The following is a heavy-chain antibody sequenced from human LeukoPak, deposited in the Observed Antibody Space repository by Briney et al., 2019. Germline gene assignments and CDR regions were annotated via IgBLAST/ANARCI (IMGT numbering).Heavy chain of an antibody. CDR2: ITSGTRT. Sequence: GGSLRLSCVASGFTFSSHGMNWVRQAPGKGLEWVSGITSGTRTYYADSVKGRFAISRDNSKNTMYLQMNSLRAEDTAVYYCARGSGIAVAGYRGTDFDYWGQGTLVTVSS. CDR3: ARGSGIAVAGYRGTDFDY. CDR1: GFTFSSHG. J-gene: IGHJ4*02. D-gene: IGHD6-19*01. V-gene: IGHV3-23*01.